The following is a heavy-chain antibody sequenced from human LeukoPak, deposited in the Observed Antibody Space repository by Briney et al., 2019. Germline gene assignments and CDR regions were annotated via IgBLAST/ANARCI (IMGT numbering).Heavy chain of an antibody. CDR1: RFILDDYA. Sequence: GGALRLSFLSSRFILDDYAMHWLGQARGKDLAGVSRISWKYGSLGYADCVKGGFTISRDNAKNSLYLQMNSLRAEDTALYYCAKGVLYCSSTSCYRYYYYGMDVWGQGTTVTVSS. D-gene: IGHD2-2*01. V-gene: IGHV3-9*01. CDR2: ISWKYGSL. CDR3: AKGVLYCSSTSCYRYYYYGMDV. J-gene: IGHJ6*02.